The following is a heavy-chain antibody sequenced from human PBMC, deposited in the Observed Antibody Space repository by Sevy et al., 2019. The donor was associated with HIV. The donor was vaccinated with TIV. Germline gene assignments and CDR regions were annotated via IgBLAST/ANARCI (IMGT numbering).Heavy chain of an antibody. J-gene: IGHJ4*02. CDR2: ISSDGSYK. CDR3: ASDAGYDIVWYPGY. V-gene: IGHV3-30*03. CDR1: GFSFSTHG. Sequence: GGSLRLSCAASGFSFSTHGMHWVRRAPGYGPEWVAVISSDGSYKNYADSAKGRFTSASYNSNNMLYLQMNSLRPEDTAIYYCASDAGYDIVWYPGYWGQGTLVTVSS. D-gene: IGHD3-9*01.